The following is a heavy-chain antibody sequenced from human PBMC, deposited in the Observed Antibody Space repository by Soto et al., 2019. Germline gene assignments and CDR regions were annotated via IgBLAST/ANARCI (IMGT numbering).Heavy chain of an antibody. J-gene: IGHJ4*02. Sequence: PSETLSLTCAVYGGSFSGYYWSWIRQPPGKGLEWIGEINHSGSTNYNPSLKSRVTISVDTSKNQFSLKLSSVTAADTAVYYCATAYDSSGSGVDYWGQGTLVTVSS. D-gene: IGHD3-22*01. CDR3: ATAYDSSGSGVDY. V-gene: IGHV4-34*01. CDR1: GGSFSGYY. CDR2: INHSGST.